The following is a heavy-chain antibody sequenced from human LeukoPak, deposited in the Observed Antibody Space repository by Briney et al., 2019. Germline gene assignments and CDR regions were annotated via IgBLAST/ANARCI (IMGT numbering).Heavy chain of an antibody. Sequence: ASVKVSCKASGYTFTGYYMHWVRQAPGQGLEWMGWINPNSGGTNYAQKFQGRVTMTRDTSISTAYMELSRLRSDDTAVYYCARGSWFGEQLFDYWGQGTLVTVSS. CDR2: INPNSGGT. V-gene: IGHV1-2*02. CDR1: GYTFTGYY. J-gene: IGHJ4*02. D-gene: IGHD3-10*01. CDR3: ARGSWFGEQLFDY.